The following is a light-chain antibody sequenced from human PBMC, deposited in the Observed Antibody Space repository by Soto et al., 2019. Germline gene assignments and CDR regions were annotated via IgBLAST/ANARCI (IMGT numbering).Light chain of an antibody. Sequence: EIVLTQSPGTLSLSPGERATLSCRASQSVPSTYLAWSQQRPGQAPRLLIYGVSTRAPGIPDRFSGSGSGTAFTLTISRLEPADFSVYFCQQYGHSLPFTFGPGTKVDFK. CDR2: GVS. CDR3: QQYGHSLPFT. J-gene: IGKJ3*01. CDR1: QSVPSTY. V-gene: IGKV3-20*01.